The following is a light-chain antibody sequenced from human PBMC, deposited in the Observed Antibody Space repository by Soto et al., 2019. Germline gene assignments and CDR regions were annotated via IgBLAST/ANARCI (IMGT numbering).Light chain of an antibody. CDR3: CSYAGSYTHYD. Sequence: QSALTQPRSVSGSPGQSITISCTGTSSDVGGYNYVSWYRQHPGKAPKLMIYDVSKRPSGVPDRFSGSKSGNTASLTISGLQAEDEADYYCCSYAGSYTHYDFGTGTKLTVL. J-gene: IGLJ1*01. V-gene: IGLV2-11*01. CDR2: DVS. CDR1: SSDVGGYNY.